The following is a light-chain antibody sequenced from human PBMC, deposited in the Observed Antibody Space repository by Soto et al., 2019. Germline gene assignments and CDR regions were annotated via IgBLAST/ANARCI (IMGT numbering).Light chain of an antibody. J-gene: IGKJ3*01. CDR3: MQALQTPVT. Sequence: DIVMTQSPLSLPVTPGEPASISCRSSQSLLHSNGYNYLDWYLQKPGQSPQLLIYLGSNRASGVPDRFSGSGSGTDFTLKISRVEAEDVGVYYCMQALQTPVTFCPGTKWISN. CDR1: QSLLHSNGYNY. CDR2: LGS. V-gene: IGKV2-28*01.